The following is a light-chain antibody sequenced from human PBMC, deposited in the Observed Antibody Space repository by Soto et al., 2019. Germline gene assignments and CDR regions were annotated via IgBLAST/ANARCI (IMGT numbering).Light chain of an antibody. Sequence: DIQMTQSPSSLSASVGDRVTIACRASQSISSYLNWYQQKPGKAPKLLIYAASSLQSGVPSRFSGSGSGTDCTLTISSLQPEDFATYFSQQSYSIPQTFGQGTKVEIK. J-gene: IGKJ1*01. CDR3: QQSYSIPQT. CDR1: QSISSY. CDR2: AAS. V-gene: IGKV1-39*01.